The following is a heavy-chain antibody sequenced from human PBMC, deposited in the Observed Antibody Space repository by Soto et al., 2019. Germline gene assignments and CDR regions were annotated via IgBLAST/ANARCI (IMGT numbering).Heavy chain of an antibody. CDR1: CYTFTSYG. V-gene: IGHV1-24*01. Sequence: EASVKVSCKASCYTFTSYGISWVRQAPGKGLEWMGGFDPEDGETIYAQKFQGRVTMTEDTSTDTAYMELSSLRSEDTAVYYCATTHRKWLGYYFDYWGQGTLVTVSS. J-gene: IGHJ4*02. CDR2: FDPEDGET. D-gene: IGHD3-22*01. CDR3: ATTHRKWLGYYFDY.